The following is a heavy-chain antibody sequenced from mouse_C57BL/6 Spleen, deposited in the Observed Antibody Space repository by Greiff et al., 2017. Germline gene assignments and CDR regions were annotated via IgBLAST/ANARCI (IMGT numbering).Heavy chain of an antibody. J-gene: IGHJ2*01. CDR2: INPSTGGT. Sequence: VQLQQSGPELVQPGASVKISCKASGYSFTGYSMNWVKQSPEKSLEWIGEINPSTGGTTSNQKFKAKATLTVDKSSSTAYMQLKSLTSEDSAVYYCAKGRYGYDEAYYFDYWGQGTTLTVSS. CDR1: GYSFTGYS. CDR3: AKGRYGYDEAYYFDY. D-gene: IGHD2-2*01. V-gene: IGHV1-42*01.